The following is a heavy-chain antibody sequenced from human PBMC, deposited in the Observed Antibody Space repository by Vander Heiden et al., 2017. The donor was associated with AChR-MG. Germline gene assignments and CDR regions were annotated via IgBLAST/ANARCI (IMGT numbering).Heavy chain of an antibody. CDR3: ASSTYGDYYAFDI. CDR1: GFTFSSYA. CDR2: ISYDGSNK. V-gene: IGHV3-30-3*01. J-gene: IGHJ3*02. Sequence: QVQLVESGGGVVQPVRSLRLSCASSGFTFSSYAMQWVRQAPGKGLEWVAVISYDGSNKYYADSVKGRFTISRDNSKNTLYLQMNSLRAEDTAVYYCASSTYGDYYAFDIWGQGTMVTVSS. D-gene: IGHD4-17*01.